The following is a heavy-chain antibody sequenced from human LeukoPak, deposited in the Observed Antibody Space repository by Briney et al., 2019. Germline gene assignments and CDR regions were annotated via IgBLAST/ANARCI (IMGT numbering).Heavy chain of an antibody. CDR3: ASYDSSGYYYSY. J-gene: IGHJ4*02. Sequence: GGSLRLSCAASGFTFSSYSMNWVRQAPGKGLEWVSSISSSSSYIYYADSVKGRFTTSRDNAKNSLYLQMNSLRAEDTAVYYCASYDSSGYYYSYWGQGTLVTVSS. D-gene: IGHD3-22*01. CDR2: ISSSSSYI. V-gene: IGHV3-21*01. CDR1: GFTFSSYS.